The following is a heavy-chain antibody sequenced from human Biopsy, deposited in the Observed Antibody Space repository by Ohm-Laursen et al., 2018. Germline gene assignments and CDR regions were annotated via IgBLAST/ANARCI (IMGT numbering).Heavy chain of an antibody. CDR3: ARGYSRRVSIFEASIYWFDT. CDR1: GYSFGTYD. Sequence: GASVKVSCKASGYSFGTYDVSWVRQARGQGLEWMGWMIPSSGKTGYAQRFQGRVTLTMNTSISTAYMELSGLRSEDTAVYFCARGYSRRVSIFEASIYWFDTWGQGTLVTVSS. J-gene: IGHJ5*02. D-gene: IGHD6-6*01. V-gene: IGHV1-8*01. CDR2: MIPSSGKT.